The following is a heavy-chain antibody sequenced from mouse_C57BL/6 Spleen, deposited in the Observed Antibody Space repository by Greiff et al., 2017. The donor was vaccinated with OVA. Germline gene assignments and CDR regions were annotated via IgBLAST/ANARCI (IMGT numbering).Heavy chain of an antibody. CDR3: ARKDYGTYDGYFDV. CDR2: ISSGGSYT. D-gene: IGHD2-1*01. J-gene: IGHJ1*03. CDR1: GFTFSSYG. Sequence: EVKLVESGGDLVKPGGSLKLSCAASGFTFSSYGMSWVRQTPDKRLEWVATISSGGSYTYYPESVKGRFTISRDNAKNTLYLQMSSLKSEDTAMYYCARKDYGTYDGYFDVWGTGTTVTVSS. V-gene: IGHV5-6*01.